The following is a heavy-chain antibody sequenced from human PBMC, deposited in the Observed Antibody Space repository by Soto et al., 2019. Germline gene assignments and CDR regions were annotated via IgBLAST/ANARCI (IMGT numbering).Heavy chain of an antibody. J-gene: IGHJ6*02. CDR3: ARDYWEWSLGAYSYYGMDV. CDR1: GFTFSSYG. V-gene: IGHV3-33*01. CDR2: IGYDGSNK. D-gene: IGHD3-3*01. Sequence: QVQLVESGGGVAQPGRSLRLSCAASGFTFSSYGMHWVRPAPGKGLEWVAVIGYDGSNKYYADSVKGRFTISRDNSKNTLYLQLNSLRAEDTAVYYCARDYWEWSLGAYSYYGMDVWGQGTTVTVSS.